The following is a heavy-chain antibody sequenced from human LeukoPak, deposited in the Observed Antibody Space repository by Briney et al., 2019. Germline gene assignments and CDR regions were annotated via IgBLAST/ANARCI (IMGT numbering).Heavy chain of an antibody. D-gene: IGHD6-19*01. CDR2: IKQDGSEK. J-gene: IGHJ4*02. Sequence: GGSLRLSCAASGFTFSRYWMSWVRQAPEKGLEWVANIKQDGSEKYYVDSVKGRFTISRDNAKNSLFLQMNNLRAEDTAVYYCATHSGWRFDYWGQGTLVTVSS. CDR1: GFTFSRYW. V-gene: IGHV3-7*03. CDR3: ATHSGWRFDY.